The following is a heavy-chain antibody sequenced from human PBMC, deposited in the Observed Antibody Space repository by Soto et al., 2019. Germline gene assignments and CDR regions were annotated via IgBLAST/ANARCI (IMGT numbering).Heavy chain of an antibody. V-gene: IGHV3-30*18. CDR3: AKLIGGVKAIGGTGSWLDP. CDR2: ISHDGSNK. D-gene: IGHD3-3*01. J-gene: IGHJ5*02. CDR1: GFIFSSYG. Sequence: LRLSCAASGFIFSSYGMYWIRQAPGKGLEWVAGISHDGSNKYYGDSVKGRCTISRDNSKNTLFLQIDSLRAEDTAVYYCAKLIGGVKAIGGTGSWLDPWGQGTLVTVSS.